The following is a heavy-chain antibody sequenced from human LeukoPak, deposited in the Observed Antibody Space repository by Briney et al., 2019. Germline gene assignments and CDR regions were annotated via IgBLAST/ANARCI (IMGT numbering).Heavy chain of an antibody. CDR3: SRAVRVRELLMIGVAKYYFDY. Sequence: GGSLRLSCAASAFTFSSHSMNWVRQAPGKGLEWLSYISSSSSTIYYADSVKGRFTISRDNAKNSLYLQMNSLKTEDTAVYYCSRAVRVRELLMIGVAKYYFDYWGQGTLVTVSS. V-gene: IGHV3-48*04. CDR2: ISSSSSTI. D-gene: IGHD3-10*01. CDR1: AFTFSSHS. J-gene: IGHJ4*02.